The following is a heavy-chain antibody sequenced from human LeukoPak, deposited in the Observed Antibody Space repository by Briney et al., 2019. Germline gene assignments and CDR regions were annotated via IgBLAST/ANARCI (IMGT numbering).Heavy chain of an antibody. CDR3: ARVGSGSYFFDY. J-gene: IGHJ4*02. Sequence: SETLSPTCTVSGGSISSYYWSWIRQPPGKGLEWIGYIYYSGSTNYNPSLKSRVTISVDTSKNQFSLKLSSVTAADTAVYYCARVGSGSYFFDYWGQGTLVTVSS. V-gene: IGHV4-59*01. D-gene: IGHD1-26*01. CDR2: IYYSGST. CDR1: GGSISSYY.